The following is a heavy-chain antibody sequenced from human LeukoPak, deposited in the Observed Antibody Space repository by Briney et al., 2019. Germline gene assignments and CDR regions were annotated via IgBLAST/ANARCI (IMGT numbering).Heavy chain of an antibody. V-gene: IGHV4-59*01. CDR2: IYYSGST. CDR3: ARDSSWYWNDAFDI. Sequence: PSETLSLTCTVSGGSISSYYWSWIRQPPGKGLEWIGYIYYSGSTNYNPSLKSRVTISVDTSKNQFSLKLSSVTAADTAVYYSARDSSWYWNDAFDIWGQGTMVTVSS. D-gene: IGHD6-13*01. CDR1: GGSISSYY. J-gene: IGHJ3*02.